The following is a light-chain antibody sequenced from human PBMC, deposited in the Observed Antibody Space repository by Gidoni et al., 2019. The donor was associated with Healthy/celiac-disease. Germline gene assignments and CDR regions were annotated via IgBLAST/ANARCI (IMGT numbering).Light chain of an antibody. V-gene: IGKV1-27*01. CDR2: AAS. J-gene: IGKJ4*01. Sequence: DIQMTQSPSSLSASVGDRVNITCRASQGICKYLAWYQQKPGKVPKLLIYAASTLQSGVPSRFSGSGSGTDFTLTIISLQPEDVATYYCQKYNSALLTFGGGTKVEIK. CDR3: QKYNSALLT. CDR1: QGICKY.